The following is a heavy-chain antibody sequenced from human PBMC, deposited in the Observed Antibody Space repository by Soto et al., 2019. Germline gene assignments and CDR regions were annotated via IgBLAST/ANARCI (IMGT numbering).Heavy chain of an antibody. CDR2: LSAFNGNT. CDR3: ARDRGVAPPVAGNTHYYYYMDV. D-gene: IGHD6-19*01. CDR1: GYSFTNYG. V-gene: IGHV1-18*01. J-gene: IGHJ6*03. Sequence: QDQLVQSGAEVKKPGASVTVSCKASGYSFTNYGVTWVRQAPGQGLEWMGWLSAFNGNTHYAQNLQGRVTMTTDASTSTAYMELRILRSDDTAVYYCARDRGVAPPVAGNTHYYYYMDVWGKGTTVTVSS.